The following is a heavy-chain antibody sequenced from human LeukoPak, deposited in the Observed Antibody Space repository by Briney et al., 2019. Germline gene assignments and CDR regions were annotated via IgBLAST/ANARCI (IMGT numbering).Heavy chain of an antibody. CDR2: IYYSGST. CDR3: ARRKYSSGWYFDY. CDR1: GGSISSSSYY. J-gene: IGHJ4*02. Sequence: SETLSLTCTVSGGSISSSSYYWGWIRQPPGKGLEWIGSIYYSGSTYYNPSLKSRVTISVDTSKNQFSLKLNSVTAADTAVYYCARRKYSSGWYFDYWGQGTLVTVSS. D-gene: IGHD6-19*01. V-gene: IGHV4-39*07.